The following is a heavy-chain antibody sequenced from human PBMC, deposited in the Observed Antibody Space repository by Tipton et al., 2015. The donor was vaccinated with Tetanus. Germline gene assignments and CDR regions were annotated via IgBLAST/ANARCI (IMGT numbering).Heavy chain of an antibody. CDR3: ARWRDGFNRALDS. D-gene: IGHD5-24*01. Sequence: TLSLTCTVSGASISSNTYYWGWIRQPPGKGLEWIASVSYSGSTYYNPSLKSRVTMSLDTSKNQFSVRLTSVTAADTAVYYCARWRDGFNRALDSWGQGIMVTVSS. CDR1: GASISSNTYY. J-gene: IGHJ4*02. V-gene: IGHV4-39*01. CDR2: VSYSGST.